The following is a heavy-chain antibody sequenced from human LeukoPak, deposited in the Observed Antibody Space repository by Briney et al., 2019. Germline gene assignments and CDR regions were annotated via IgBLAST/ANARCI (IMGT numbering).Heavy chain of an antibody. V-gene: IGHV4-4*02. Sequence: SGTLSLSCAVSGGSITSSNWWTWVRQAPGKGLEGIGEGYYSGITNYNPSLKSRLTLSVDMSKNQFSLRLNSVPAAHPAVYYCATYRPPRPWGQGPPVTVSS. CDR3: ATYRPPRP. CDR2: GYYSGIT. D-gene: IGHD2-2*01. CDR1: GGSITSSNW. J-gene: IGHJ5*02.